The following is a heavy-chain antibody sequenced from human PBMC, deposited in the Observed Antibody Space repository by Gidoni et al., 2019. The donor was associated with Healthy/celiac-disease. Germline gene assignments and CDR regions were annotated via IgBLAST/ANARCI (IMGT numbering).Heavy chain of an antibody. CDR3: ARYQLQNWGGAFDI. J-gene: IGHJ3*02. CDR2: IKQEGSEK. D-gene: IGHD2-2*01. V-gene: IGHV3-7*01. Sequence: EVQLVESGGGLVQPGGSLRLSCAASGFTFSSYWMSWVRQAPGKGLEWVANIKQEGSEKYYVDSVKGRFTISRDNAKNSLYLQMNSLRAEDTAVYYCARYQLQNWGGAFDIWGQGTMVTVSS. CDR1: GFTFSSYW.